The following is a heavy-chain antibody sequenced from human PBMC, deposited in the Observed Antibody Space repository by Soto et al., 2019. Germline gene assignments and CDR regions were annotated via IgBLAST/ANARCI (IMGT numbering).Heavy chain of an antibody. CDR2: IIPIFGTA. D-gene: IGHD6-19*01. Sequence: QVQLVQSGAAVKKPGSSVKVSCKASGGTFSSYAISWVRQAPGQGLEWRGGIIPIFGTANYAQKFQGRVTITGDESTSTAYMEVSSLRSEDTAVYYCAGYSSGNYYYYGMDVWGQGTTVTVSS. CDR3: AGYSSGNYYYYGMDV. J-gene: IGHJ6*02. CDR1: GGTFSSYA. V-gene: IGHV1-69*12.